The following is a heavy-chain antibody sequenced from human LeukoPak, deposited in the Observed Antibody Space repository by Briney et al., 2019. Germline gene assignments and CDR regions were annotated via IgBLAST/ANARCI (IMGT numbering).Heavy chain of an antibody. D-gene: IGHD3-22*01. CDR2: ISSSSSYI. J-gene: IGHJ4*02. CDR1: GFTFSSYS. Sequence: PGGSLRLSCAASGFTFSSYSMNWVRQAPGKGLEWVSSISSSSSYICYADSVKGRFTISRDNAKNSLYLPMNSLRAEDTAVYYCARDKRGYDSSGTFDYWGQGTLVTVSS. CDR3: ARDKRGYDSSGTFDY. V-gene: IGHV3-21*01.